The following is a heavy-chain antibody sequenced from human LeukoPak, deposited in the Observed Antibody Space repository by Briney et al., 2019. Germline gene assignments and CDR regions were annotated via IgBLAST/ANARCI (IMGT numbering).Heavy chain of an antibody. D-gene: IGHD4-17*01. CDR1: GLTSSDYY. Sequence: GGSLRLSCAASGLTSSDYYMSWIRQAPGQGLEWISFISSSSYTNYADSVKGRFTISRDNTKNSLYLQMNNLRAEDTAVYYCARGGADYVIGYWGQGTLVTVSS. CDR3: ARGGADYVIGY. V-gene: IGHV3-11*06. J-gene: IGHJ4*02. CDR2: ISSSSYT.